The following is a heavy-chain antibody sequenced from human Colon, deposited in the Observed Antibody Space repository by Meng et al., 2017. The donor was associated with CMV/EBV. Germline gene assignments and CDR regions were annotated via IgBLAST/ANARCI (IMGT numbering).Heavy chain of an antibody. D-gene: IGHD2-8*01. CDR3: AKVAICTNGVCQYGMDV. CDR1: GFTFSSYA. CDR2: ISGSGGST. V-gene: IGHV3-23*01. J-gene: IGHJ6*02. Sequence: GGSLRLSCAASGFTFSSYAMSWVRQAPGKGLEWVSAISGSGGSTYYADSVKGRFTISRDNSKNTLYLQMNSLRAEDTAVYYRAKVAICTNGVCQYGMDVWGQGTTVTVSS.